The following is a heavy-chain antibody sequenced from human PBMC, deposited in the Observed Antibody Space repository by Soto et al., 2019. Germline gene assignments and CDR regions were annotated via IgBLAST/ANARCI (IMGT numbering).Heavy chain of an antibody. CDR3: AKVSGIYYYYYMDV. D-gene: IGHD6-13*01. Sequence: GGSLRLSCAASGFTFSSYGMHWVRQAPGKGLEWVAVISYDGSNKYYADSVKGRSTISRDNSKNTLYLQMNSLRAEDTAVYYCAKVSGIYYYYYMDVWGKGTTVTVSS. V-gene: IGHV3-30*18. CDR1: GFTFSSYG. CDR2: ISYDGSNK. J-gene: IGHJ6*03.